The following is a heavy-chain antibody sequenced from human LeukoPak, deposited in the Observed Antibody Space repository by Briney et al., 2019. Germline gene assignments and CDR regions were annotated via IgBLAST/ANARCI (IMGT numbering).Heavy chain of an antibody. CDR2: IYYSGST. V-gene: IGHV4-61*08. CDR1: GGSISSGDYY. J-gene: IGHJ4*02. CDR3: AREPRGASHFDY. Sequence: SQTLSLTCTVSGGSISSGDYYWSWIRQPPGKGLEWIGYIYYSGSTNYNPSLKSRVTISVDTSKNQFSLKLSSVTAADTAVYYCAREPRGASHFDYWGQGTLVTVSS.